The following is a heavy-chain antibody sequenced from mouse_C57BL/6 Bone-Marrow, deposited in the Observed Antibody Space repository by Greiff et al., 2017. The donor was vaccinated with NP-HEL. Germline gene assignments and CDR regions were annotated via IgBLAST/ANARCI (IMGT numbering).Heavy chain of an antibody. CDR1: GFTFSNYW. D-gene: IGHD1-1*01. Sequence: EVKLEESGGGLVQPGGSMKLSCVASGFTFSNYWMNWVRQSPEKGLEWVAQIRLKSDNYATHYAESVKGRFTISRDDSKSSVYLQMNNLRAEDTGIYYCTVGTTVVASGYWGQGTTLTVSS. V-gene: IGHV6-3*01. CDR3: TVGTTVVASGY. J-gene: IGHJ2*01. CDR2: IRLKSDNYAT.